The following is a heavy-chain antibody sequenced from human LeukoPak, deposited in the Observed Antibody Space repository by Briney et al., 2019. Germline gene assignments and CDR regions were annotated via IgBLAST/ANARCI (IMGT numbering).Heavy chain of an antibody. CDR3: TRESSPFCHFEY. CDR1: GGSIDITIY. Sequence: SETLSLTCGVPGGSIDITIYWSWVRQAPGKGLEWIGEISHGGTTNYNPSLRSRVAMSLDRANNQFSLSLTSVTAADTAAYYCTRESSPFCHFEYWGQGILVTVSS. V-gene: IGHV4-4*02. J-gene: IGHJ4*02. D-gene: IGHD6-13*01. CDR2: ISHGGTT.